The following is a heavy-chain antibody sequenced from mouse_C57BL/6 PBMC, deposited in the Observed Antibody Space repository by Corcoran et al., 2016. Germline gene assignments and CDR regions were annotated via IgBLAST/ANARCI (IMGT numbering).Heavy chain of an antibody. J-gene: IGHJ2*01. Sequence: EVQLQQSGAELVRPGASVKLSCTASGFNIKDYYMHWVKQRPEQGLEWIGRIDPEDGDTEYAPKFQGKATMTADTSSNTAYLQLSSLTSEDTAVYYCTTNYYGSSYFDYWAQGTTLTVSS. V-gene: IGHV14-1*01. CDR3: TTNYYGSSYFDY. CDR2: IDPEDGDT. D-gene: IGHD1-1*01. CDR1: GFNIKDYY.